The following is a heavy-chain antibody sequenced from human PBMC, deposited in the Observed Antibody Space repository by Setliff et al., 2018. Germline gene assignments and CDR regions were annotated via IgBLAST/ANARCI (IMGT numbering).Heavy chain of an antibody. V-gene: IGHV4-61*09. D-gene: IGHD6-13*01. CDR1: GGSISSGYYY. Sequence: SETLSLTCTVSGGSISSGYYYWNWIRQPAGKGLEWIGHIYTTGSTNYNPSLKSRVTISVDTSKNQFSLKLSSVTAADTAVYYCARDPASPAAAGGWFDPWGQGTLVTVSS. CDR2: IYTTGST. J-gene: IGHJ5*02. CDR3: ARDPASPAAAGGWFDP.